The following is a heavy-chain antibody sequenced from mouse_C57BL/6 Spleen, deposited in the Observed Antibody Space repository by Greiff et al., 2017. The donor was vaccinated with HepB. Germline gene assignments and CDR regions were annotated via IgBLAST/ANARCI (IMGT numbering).Heavy chain of an antibody. J-gene: IGHJ2*01. CDR3: AKSWIRLDY. CDR1: GFTFTDYY. CDR2: IRNKDNGYTT. Sequence: EVMLVESGGGLVQPGGSLSLSCAASGFTFTDYYMSWVRQPPGKALEWLGFIRNKDNGYTTEYSASVKGRFTISRDNSQSILYLKMNALRAEDSATYYCAKSWIRLDYWGQGTTLTVSS. V-gene: IGHV7-3*01.